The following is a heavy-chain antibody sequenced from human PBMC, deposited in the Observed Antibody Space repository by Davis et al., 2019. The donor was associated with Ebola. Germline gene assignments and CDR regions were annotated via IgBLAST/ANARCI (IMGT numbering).Heavy chain of an antibody. J-gene: IGHJ4*02. Sequence: ASVKVSCKASGYTFTGYYMHWVRQAPGQGLEWMGRINPNSGGTNYAQKFQGRVTMTRDTSISTAYMELSRLRSDDTAVYYCARPRSYSSGAGYWGQGTLVTVSS. D-gene: IGHD6-19*01. CDR1: GYTFTGYY. CDR3: ARPRSYSSGAGY. CDR2: INPNSGGT. V-gene: IGHV1-2*06.